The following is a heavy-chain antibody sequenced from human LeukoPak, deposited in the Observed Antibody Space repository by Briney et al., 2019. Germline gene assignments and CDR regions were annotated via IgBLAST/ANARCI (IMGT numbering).Heavy chain of an antibody. CDR1: GDSISSHY. V-gene: IGHV4-59*11. D-gene: IGHD6-19*01. CDR3: AGIWYSSGYYFDY. J-gene: IGHJ4*02. CDR2: IYDTGTT. Sequence: SETLSLTCAVSGDSISSHYWSWIRQPPGKGLEWIAYIYDTGTTVSNPSLKSRVSMSLDSSKNEFSLQLTSVTAADTAVYYCAGIWYSSGYYFDYWGQGTLVTVSS.